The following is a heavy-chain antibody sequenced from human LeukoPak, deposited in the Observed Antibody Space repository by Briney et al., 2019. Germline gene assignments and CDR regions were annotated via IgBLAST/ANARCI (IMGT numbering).Heavy chain of an antibody. J-gene: IGHJ4*02. V-gene: IGHV7-4-1*02. D-gene: IGHD3-16*01. CDR2: INMYTANP. CDR1: GYTFTNYY. CDR3: ARHDNDDDFDY. Sequence: ASVRVSCKASGYTFTNYYMHWVRQAPGQGLEWMGWINMYTANPAYAQGFTERFVFSLDTSVTTAYLQISNLKTEDTAVYYCARHDNDDDFDYWGQGTLVTVSS.